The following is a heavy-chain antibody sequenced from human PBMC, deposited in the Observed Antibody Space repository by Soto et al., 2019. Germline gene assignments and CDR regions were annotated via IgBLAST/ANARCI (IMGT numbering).Heavy chain of an antibody. D-gene: IGHD4-4*01. CDR1: GITFSNYE. V-gene: IGHV3-48*03. Sequence: PGGSLRLSCAASGITFSNYEMNWVRQAPGKGLEWVSYISSSGGTVYYADSVKGRFSVSRDNAKNSLYLQMNSLRAEDTAVYYCARAGTTVTTSPPTYYYYYYGMDVWGQGTTVTVSS. J-gene: IGHJ6*02. CDR2: ISSSGGTV. CDR3: ARAGTTVTTSPPTYYYYYYGMDV.